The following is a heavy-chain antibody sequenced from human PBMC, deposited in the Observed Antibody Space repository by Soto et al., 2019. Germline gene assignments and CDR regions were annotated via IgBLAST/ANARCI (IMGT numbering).Heavy chain of an antibody. CDR2: ISGSGGST. J-gene: IGHJ4*02. Sequence: GGSLRLSCAASGFTFSSYAMSWVRQAPGKGLEWVSAISGSGGSTYYADSVKGRFTISRDNSKNTLYLQMNSLRAEDTAVYYCAKDLGHYYDSSGYYHGGYWGQGTLVTVS. D-gene: IGHD3-22*01. CDR3: AKDLGHYYDSSGYYHGGY. CDR1: GFTFSSYA. V-gene: IGHV3-23*01.